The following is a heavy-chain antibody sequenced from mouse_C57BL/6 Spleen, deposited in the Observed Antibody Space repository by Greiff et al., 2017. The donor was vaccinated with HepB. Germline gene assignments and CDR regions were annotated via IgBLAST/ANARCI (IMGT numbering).Heavy chain of an antibody. Sequence: EVMLVESGGGLVKPGGSLKLSCAASGFTFSSYTMSWVRQTPEKRLEWVATISGGGGNTYYPDSVKGRFTISRDNAKNTLYLQMSSLRSEDTALYYCARPSGWNWYFDVWGTGTTVTVSS. CDR2: ISGGGGNT. V-gene: IGHV5-9*01. CDR3: ARPSGWNWYFDV. J-gene: IGHJ1*03. D-gene: IGHD1-1*02. CDR1: GFTFSSYT.